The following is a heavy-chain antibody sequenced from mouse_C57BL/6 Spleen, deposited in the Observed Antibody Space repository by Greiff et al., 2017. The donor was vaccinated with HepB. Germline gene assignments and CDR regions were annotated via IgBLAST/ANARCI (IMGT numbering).Heavy chain of an antibody. CDR1: GFTFSDYY. CDR2: ISNGGGSK. Sequence: EVMLVESGGGLVQPGGSLKLSCAASGFTFSDYYMYWVRQTPEKRLEWVAYISNGGGSKYYPEPVKGRFIIFKDNTKNALYLRMSLLKSEDTVMYCCAYTVVAPYYAMDYWGQGTSVTVSS. J-gene: IGHJ4*01. V-gene: IGHV5-12*01. CDR3: AYTVVAPYYAMDY. D-gene: IGHD1-1*01.